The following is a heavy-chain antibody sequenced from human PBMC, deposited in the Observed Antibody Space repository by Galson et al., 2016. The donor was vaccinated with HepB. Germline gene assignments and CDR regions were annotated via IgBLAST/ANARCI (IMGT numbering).Heavy chain of an antibody. CDR1: QYSFTDYY. J-gene: IGHJ4*02. CDR3: SRGLINGYDFDY. V-gene: IGHV1-2*02. CDR2: INPKSGGT. Sequence: SVKVSCKASQYSFTDYYIHWVRQAPGQGPEWMGWINPKSGGTKYAQRFQGRVTMTRDTSITTAYTELSRLRADDTAVYYCSRGLINGYDFDYWGQGTLVTVSS. D-gene: IGHD5-12*01.